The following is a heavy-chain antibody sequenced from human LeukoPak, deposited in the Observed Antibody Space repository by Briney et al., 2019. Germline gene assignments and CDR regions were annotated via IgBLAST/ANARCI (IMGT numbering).Heavy chain of an antibody. D-gene: IGHD3-22*01. V-gene: IGHV3-30*03. CDR3: ARAPMSYDSSGFGGAFDI. Sequence: PGGSLRLSCAASGFTFSSYGMHWVRRAPGKGLEWVAVISYDGSNKYYADSVKGRFTISRDNSKNTMYLQMNSLRAEDTAMYYCARAPMSYDSSGFGGAFDIWGQGTMVTVSS. CDR1: GFTFSSYG. CDR2: ISYDGSNK. J-gene: IGHJ3*02.